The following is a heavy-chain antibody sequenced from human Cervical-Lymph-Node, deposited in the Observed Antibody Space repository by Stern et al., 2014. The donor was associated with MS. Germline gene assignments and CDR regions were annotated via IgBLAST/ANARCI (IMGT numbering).Heavy chain of an antibody. V-gene: IGHV3-30*03. Sequence: EQLVESGGGVVQPGRSLRLSCAASGFTFSSYGMHWVRQAPGKGLEWVAVISNDGNNKYYADSVKGRFTISRANSKNTLYVQMNSLGAEDTAVYYCATSPRGGYDSQIDYWGQGTLVTVSS. J-gene: IGHJ4*02. CDR3: ATSPRGGYDSQIDY. CDR1: GFTFSSYG. D-gene: IGHD5-12*01. CDR2: ISNDGNNK.